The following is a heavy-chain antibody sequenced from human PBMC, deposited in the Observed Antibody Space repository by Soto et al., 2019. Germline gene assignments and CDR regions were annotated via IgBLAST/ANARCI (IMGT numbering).Heavy chain of an antibody. CDR1: GCTPEPCA. J-gene: IGHJ4*02. Sequence: GEXLRLPSVASGCTPEPCAKLLFRQALGKGLEWVAGRNGNSGSIGYWDLRKGRFTIARDNAKNSLYLQMNRLRTEDTGVYYCALGCYCDHDGLFDYWGRGILVTVSS. CDR2: RNGNSGSI. D-gene: IGHD3-22*01. CDR3: ALGCYCDHDGLFDY. V-gene: IGHV3-9*02.